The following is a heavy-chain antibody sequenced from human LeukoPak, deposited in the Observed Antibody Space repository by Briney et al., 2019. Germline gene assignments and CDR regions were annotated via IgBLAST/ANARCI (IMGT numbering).Heavy chain of an antibody. Sequence: GGSLRLSCSVSGFTFSSYAMHWVRQAPGKGLEWVANIKQDGSEKYYVDSVKGRFTISRDNAKNSLYLQMNSLRAEDTAVYYCARRIDYGDHWGQGTLVTVSS. J-gene: IGHJ4*02. CDR3: ARRIDYGDH. CDR2: IKQDGSEK. D-gene: IGHD4-17*01. V-gene: IGHV3-7*03. CDR1: GFTFSSYA.